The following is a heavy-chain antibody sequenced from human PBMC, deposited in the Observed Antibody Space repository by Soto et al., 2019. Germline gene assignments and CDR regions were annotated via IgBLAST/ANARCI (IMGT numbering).Heavy chain of an antibody. V-gene: IGHV3-30-3*01. Sequence: GGSLRLSCAASGFTFSSYAMHWVRQAPGKGLEWVAVISYDGSNKYYADSVKGRFTISRDNSKNTLYLQMNSLRAEDTAVYYCARDVSEGPFYYYYGMDVWGQGTTVTVSS. CDR3: ARDVSEGPFYYYYGMDV. CDR2: ISYDGSNK. D-gene: IGHD2-8*01. J-gene: IGHJ6*02. CDR1: GFTFSSYA.